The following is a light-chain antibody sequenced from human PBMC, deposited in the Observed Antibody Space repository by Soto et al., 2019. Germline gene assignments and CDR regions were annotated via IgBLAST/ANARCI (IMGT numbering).Light chain of an antibody. CDR2: GNS. Sequence: HSVLKQLASVFRAPGPGVPIFINGSSSNNGAGYDVHWYQQLPGTAPKLLIYGNSNRPSGVPDRFSGSKSGTSASLAITGLQAEDEADYYCQSYDSSLSVLYVFGTGTKVTVL. V-gene: IGLV1-40*01. J-gene: IGLJ1*01. CDR1: SSNNGAGYD. CDR3: QSYDSSLSVLYV.